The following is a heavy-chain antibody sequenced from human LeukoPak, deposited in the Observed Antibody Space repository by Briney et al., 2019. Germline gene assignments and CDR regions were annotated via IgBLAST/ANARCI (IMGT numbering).Heavy chain of an antibody. CDR1: GYIFTSYG. J-gene: IGHJ4*02. Sequence: GASVKVSCKASGYIFTSYGISWVRQAPGQGLEWLGWINTYNANTNYAQKLQGRVTRTTDTSTNTAYMELRSLRAGDTAVYYCARVKGGDARDYWGQGTLVTVSS. CDR2: INTYNANT. D-gene: IGHD2-21*02. CDR3: ARVKGGDARDY. V-gene: IGHV1-18*01.